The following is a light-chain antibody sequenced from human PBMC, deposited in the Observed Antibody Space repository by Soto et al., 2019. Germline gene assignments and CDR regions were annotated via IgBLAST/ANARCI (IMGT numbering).Light chain of an antibody. CDR1: QGISTY. CDR3: QQFNSDPRT. J-gene: IGKJ1*01. CDR2: AAS. Sequence: DIQLTQSPAFLSVSVGDRVTITCRASQGISTYLAWYQQKQGKAPKLLIYAASTLQSGVPSRFSGGGSGTEFTLTISSLQPEDFATYYCQQFNSDPRTFGQGNKVEIK. V-gene: IGKV1-9*01.